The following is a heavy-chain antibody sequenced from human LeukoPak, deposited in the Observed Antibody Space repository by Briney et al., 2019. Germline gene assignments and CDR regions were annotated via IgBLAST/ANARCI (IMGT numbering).Heavy chain of an antibody. J-gene: IGHJ4*02. D-gene: IGHD3-9*01. CDR1: GFTFSSYW. Sequence: GGSLRLSCAASGFTFSSYWMSWVRQAPGKGLEWVANIKQDGSEKYYVDSVKGRFTISRDNAKNSLYLQMNSLRAEDTAVYYCARGLRYFDWLSKPRYYFDYWGQGTLVTVSS. CDR3: ARGLRYFDWLSKPRYYFDY. CDR2: IKQDGSEK. V-gene: IGHV3-7*01.